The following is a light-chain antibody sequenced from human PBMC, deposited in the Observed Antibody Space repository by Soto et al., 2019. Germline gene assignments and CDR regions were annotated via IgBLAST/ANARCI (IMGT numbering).Light chain of an antibody. CDR2: GAS. J-gene: IGKJ4*01. V-gene: IGKV3-20*01. CDR1: QSISDT. Sequence: EIVMTQSPATLSVSPGGRATLSCRASQSISDTLAWYQQKPGQAPRFLIYGASSRATGIPDRFSGSGSGTDFTLTISRLEPEDSAVYYCQQYGSSGLTFGGGTKVDIK. CDR3: QQYGSSGLT.